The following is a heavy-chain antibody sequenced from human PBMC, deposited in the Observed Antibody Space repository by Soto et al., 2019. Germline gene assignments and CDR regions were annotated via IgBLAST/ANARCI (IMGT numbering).Heavy chain of an antibody. CDR1: GYNFSSYW. J-gene: IGHJ6*02. CDR2: IYPGDSDT. CDR3: ARTHYDFWSGPHGVFSMDV. D-gene: IGHD3-3*01. V-gene: IGHV5-51*01. Sequence: GESLKISCKGSGYNFSSYWIGWVRQMPGKGLEWMGIIYPGDSDTRYSPSFQGQVTISVDKSISTAYLQWSSLKASDTAKYYCARTHYDFWSGPHGVFSMDVWGQGTTVTVSS.